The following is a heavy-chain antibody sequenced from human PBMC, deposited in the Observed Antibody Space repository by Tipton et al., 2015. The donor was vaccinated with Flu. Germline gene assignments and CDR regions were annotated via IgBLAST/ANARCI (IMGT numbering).Heavy chain of an antibody. Sequence: TLSLTCTVSGGSISSYYWSWIRQPPGKGLEWIGYIYYSGSTNYNPSLKSRVTISVDTSKNQFSLKLSSVTAADTAVYYCARADTDYDYVSAYFDYWGQGTLVTVSS. CDR3: ARADTDYDYVSAYFDY. CDR2: IYYSGST. J-gene: IGHJ4*02. CDR1: GGSISSYY. V-gene: IGHV4-59*08. D-gene: IGHD3-16*01.